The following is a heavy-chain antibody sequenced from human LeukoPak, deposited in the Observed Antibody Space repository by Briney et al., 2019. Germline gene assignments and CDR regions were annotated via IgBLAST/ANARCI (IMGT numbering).Heavy chain of an antibody. CDR1: GYTFTSYY. V-gene: IGHV1-2*02. CDR2: INPNSGGT. D-gene: IGHD3-22*01. CDR3: AREEVEYYYDSSGYLIDY. J-gene: IGHJ4*02. Sequence: ASVKVSCKASGYTFTSYYMHWVRQAPGQGLEWMGWINPNSGGTNYAQKFQGRVTMTRDTSISTAYMELSRLRSDDTAVYYCAREEVEYYYDSSGYLIDYWGQGTLVTVSS.